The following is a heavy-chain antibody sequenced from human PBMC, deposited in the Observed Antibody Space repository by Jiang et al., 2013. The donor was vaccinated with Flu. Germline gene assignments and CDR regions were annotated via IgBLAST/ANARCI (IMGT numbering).Heavy chain of an antibody. Sequence: PSETLSLTCTVSGGSISSSSYYWGWIRQPPGKGLEWIGSIYYSGSTYYNPSLKSRVTISVDTSKNQFSLKLSSVTAADTAVYYCARGNGDDYWGQGTLVTVSS. CDR3: ARGNGDDY. CDR2: IYYSGST. V-gene: IGHV4-39*01. J-gene: IGHJ4*02. D-gene: IGHD2-8*01. CDR1: GGSISSSSYY.